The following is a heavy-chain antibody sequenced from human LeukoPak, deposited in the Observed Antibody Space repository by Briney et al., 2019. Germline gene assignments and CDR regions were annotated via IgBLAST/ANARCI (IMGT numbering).Heavy chain of an antibody. D-gene: IGHD3-3*01. J-gene: IGHJ4*02. CDR1: GGSISSGDYY. CDR3: ARAGSYDFWSGYLSGFFDY. Sequence: SETLSLTCTVSGGSISSGDYYWSWIRQPPGNGLEWIGYIYYIGSTYFNPSLKSRVTISLDTSKNQFSLKLSSLTAADTDVYYCARAGSYDFWSGYLSGFFDYWGQGTLVTVSS. CDR2: IYYIGST. V-gene: IGHV4-30-4*08.